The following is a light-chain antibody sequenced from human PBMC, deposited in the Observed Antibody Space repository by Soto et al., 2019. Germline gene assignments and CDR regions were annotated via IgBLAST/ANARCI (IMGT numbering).Light chain of an antibody. CDR1: SSDVGGYNY. CDR2: DVS. J-gene: IGLJ2*01. CDR3: CYITSRSTRPFVV. V-gene: IGLV2-14*01. Sequence: QSALTQPASVSGSPGQSITISCTGTSSDVGGYNYVSWYQQHPGKAHKLMIYDVSNRPSGVSNRFSGSKSGNTAALTISGLLAEDEADYCCCYITSRSTRPFVVFGGGTKLAV.